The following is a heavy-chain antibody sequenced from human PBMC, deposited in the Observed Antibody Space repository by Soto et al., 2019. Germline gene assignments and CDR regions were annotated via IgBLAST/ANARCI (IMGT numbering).Heavy chain of an antibody. CDR1: GGSISSGNYY. CDR3: ATMGTPATGLYYFDN. Sequence: SETLSLTCTVSGGSISSGNYYRSWIRQPPGKGLEWIGFMSYSGSTSYNASLKSRVTISVDTSKSQFSLNLSFVTAADTAVYYCATMGTPATGLYYFDNWGQGTLVTVSS. V-gene: IGHV4-30-4*01. D-gene: IGHD1-7*01. CDR2: MSYSGST. J-gene: IGHJ4*02.